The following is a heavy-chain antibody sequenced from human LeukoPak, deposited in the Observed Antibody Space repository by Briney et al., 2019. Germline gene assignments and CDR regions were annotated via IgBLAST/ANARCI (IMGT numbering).Heavy chain of an antibody. CDR2: INYSGST. Sequence: SETLSLTCPVSGRSISTYYWSSIRQPPGKGLEWIGYINYSGSTNYNPSLKSRVTISVDTSKNQFSLKLNSVTAADTAVDYCVKGANRYDPWGQGTLVTVSS. V-gene: IGHV4-59*01. J-gene: IGHJ5*02. CDR3: VKGANRYDP. CDR1: GRSISTYY.